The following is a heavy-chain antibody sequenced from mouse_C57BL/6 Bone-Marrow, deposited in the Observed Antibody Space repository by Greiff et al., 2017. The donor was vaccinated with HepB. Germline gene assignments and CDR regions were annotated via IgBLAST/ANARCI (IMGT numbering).Heavy chain of an antibody. CDR1: GFTFSSYA. Sequence: DVKLVESGGGLVKPGGSLKLSCAASGFTFSSYAMSWVRQTPEKRLEWVATISDGGSYTYYPDNVKGRFTISRDNAKNNLYLQMSHLKSEDTAMYYCARGFMVTTKGFAYWGQGTLVTVSA. V-gene: IGHV5-4*03. D-gene: IGHD2-2*01. CDR3: ARGFMVTTKGFAY. J-gene: IGHJ3*01. CDR2: ISDGGSYT.